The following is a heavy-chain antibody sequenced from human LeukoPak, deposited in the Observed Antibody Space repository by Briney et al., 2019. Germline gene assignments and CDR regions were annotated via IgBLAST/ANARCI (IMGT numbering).Heavy chain of an antibody. J-gene: IGHJ4*02. Sequence: GRSLRLSCAVSGFTFSTAWMTSVRQAPGKGLEWLGRIKSETDGGTTHYAAPAKGRFTISRDDSIRTVYLQMNSLKTEDTAVYYCLAGTYWGQGTLVTVSS. V-gene: IGHV3-15*01. CDR2: IKSETDGGTT. D-gene: IGHD3-10*01. CDR1: GFTFSTAW. CDR3: LAGTY.